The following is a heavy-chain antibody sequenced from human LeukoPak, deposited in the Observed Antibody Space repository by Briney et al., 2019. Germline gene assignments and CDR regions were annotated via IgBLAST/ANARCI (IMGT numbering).Heavy chain of an antibody. Sequence: SETLSLTCTVSGGSISSSSYYWGWIRQPPGKGLEWIGSIYYSGSTYYNPSLKSRVTISVDTSKNQFSLKLSSVTAADTAVYYCRGIAVAGTFDYWGQGTLVTVSS. V-gene: IGHV4-39*01. CDR1: GGSISSSSYY. J-gene: IGHJ4*02. CDR2: IYYSGST. CDR3: RGIAVAGTFDY. D-gene: IGHD6-19*01.